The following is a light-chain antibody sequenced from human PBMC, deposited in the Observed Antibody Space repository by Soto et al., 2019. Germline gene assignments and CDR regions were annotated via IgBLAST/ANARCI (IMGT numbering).Light chain of an antibody. Sequence: LAQTSSVSVAPGQTARISCGGNNIGGKSVHWYQQKPGQAPVVVVYDDSDRPSGIPQRFSGSNSGNTATLTISRVEAGDEADYHCQVWDDNSDHHVFGTGTKVTVL. CDR3: QVWDDNSDHHV. V-gene: IGLV3-21*02. CDR1: NIGGKS. J-gene: IGLJ1*01. CDR2: DDS.